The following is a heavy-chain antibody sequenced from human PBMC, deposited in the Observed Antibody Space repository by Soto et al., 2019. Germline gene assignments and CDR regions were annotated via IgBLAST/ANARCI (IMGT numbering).Heavy chain of an antibody. J-gene: IGHJ6*02. CDR1: GDVVSSNSAA. V-gene: IGHV6-1*01. Sequence: SQTLSLTCVISGDVVSSNSAAWNWIRQSPSRGLEWLGRTYYRSKWYNDYAVSVKSRITINPDTSKNQFSLQLNSVAPEDTAVYYCASGMQWLVLDYFFSYGTDVWGQWTTGTVSS. CDR2: TYYRSKWYN. D-gene: IGHD6-19*01. CDR3: ASGMQWLVLDYFFSYGTDV.